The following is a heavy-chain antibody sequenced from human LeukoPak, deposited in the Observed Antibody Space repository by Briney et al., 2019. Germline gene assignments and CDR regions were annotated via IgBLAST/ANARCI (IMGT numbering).Heavy chain of an antibody. V-gene: IGHV1-18*01. Sequence: ASVKVSCKASGYTFTSYGISWVRQAPGQGLEWMGWISAYNGNTNYAQKLQGRVTMTTDTSTSTAYMELRSLRSDDTAVYYCARDGMVRRVIIANNWFDPWGQGTLVTVSS. CDR1: GYTFTSYG. CDR2: ISAYNGNT. D-gene: IGHD3-10*01. CDR3: ARDGMVRRVIIANNWFDP. J-gene: IGHJ5*02.